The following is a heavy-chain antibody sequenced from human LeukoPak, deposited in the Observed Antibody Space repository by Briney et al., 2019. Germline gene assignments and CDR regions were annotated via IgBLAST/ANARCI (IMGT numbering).Heavy chain of an antibody. J-gene: IGHJ5*02. CDR3: ARATIRYCSSTSCSDNWFDP. CDR2: ISAYNGNT. V-gene: IGHV1-18*01. Sequence: ASLKVSCKASGYTFTSYGISWVRQAPGQGLEWMGWISAYNGNTNYAQKLQGRVTMTTDTSTSTAYMELRSLRSDDTAVYYCARATIRYCSSTSCSDNWFDPWGQGTLVTVSS. D-gene: IGHD2-2*01. CDR1: GYTFTSYG.